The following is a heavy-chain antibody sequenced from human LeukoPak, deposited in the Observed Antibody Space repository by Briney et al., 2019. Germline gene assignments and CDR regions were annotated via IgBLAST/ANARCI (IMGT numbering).Heavy chain of an antibody. J-gene: IGHJ5*02. CDR2: ITSGGSTI. CDR1: GFTFIGHW. V-gene: IGHV3-48*03. CDR3: ARNTWFDP. Sequence: GGSLRLSCAASGFTFIGHWMNWVRQAPGKGLEWVSYITSGGSTIYYADSVKGRFTISRDNAKNSLYLQMNSLRAEDTAVYYCARNTWFDPWGQGTLVTVSS.